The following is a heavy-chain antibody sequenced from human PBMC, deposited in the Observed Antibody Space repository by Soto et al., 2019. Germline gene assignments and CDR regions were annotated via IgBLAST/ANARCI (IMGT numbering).Heavy chain of an antibody. V-gene: IGHV3-30*18. J-gene: IGHJ4*02. CDR1: GFTFSSYG. CDR3: AKDRGGDCPDNSCYFGADY. CDR2: ISDTGSSH. Sequence: LRLSCVGSGFTFSSYGMHWVRQAPGKGLECVAVISDTGSSHYYAASVEGRFTISRENSKNTLSLHMDRLRVEDTAVYYCAKDRGGDCPDNSCYFGADYWGQGTPVTVSS. D-gene: IGHD2-2*01.